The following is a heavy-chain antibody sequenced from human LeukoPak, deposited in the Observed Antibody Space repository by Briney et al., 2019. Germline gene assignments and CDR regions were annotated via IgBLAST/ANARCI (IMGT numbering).Heavy chain of an antibody. J-gene: IGHJ6*04. Sequence: SETLSLTCTVSGGSISSSSYYRGWIRQPPGKGLEWIGSIYYSGSTYYNPSLKSRVTISVDTSKNQFSLKLSSVTAADTAVYYCARSVVAIDGMDVWGKGTTVTVSS. CDR3: ARSVVAIDGMDV. V-gene: IGHV4-39*07. D-gene: IGHD6-6*01. CDR1: GGSISSSSYY. CDR2: IYYSGST.